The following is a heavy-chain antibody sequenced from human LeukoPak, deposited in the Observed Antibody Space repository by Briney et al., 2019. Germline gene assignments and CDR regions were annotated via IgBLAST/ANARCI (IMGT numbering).Heavy chain of an antibody. V-gene: IGHV4-31*03. Sequence: SETLSLTCTVSGGSISSGGYSWSWIRQHPGKGLEWIGYIYYSGSTYYNPSLKSRVTISVDTSKNQFSLKLSSVTAADTAVYCCARDSRRTRKNYFDYWGQGTLVTVSS. CDR2: IYYSGST. CDR3: ARDSRRTRKNYFDY. J-gene: IGHJ4*02. CDR1: GGSISSGGYS.